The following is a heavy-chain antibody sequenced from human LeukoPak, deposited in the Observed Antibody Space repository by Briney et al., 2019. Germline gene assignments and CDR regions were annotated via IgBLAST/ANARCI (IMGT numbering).Heavy chain of an antibody. CDR2: IYYSGST. D-gene: IGHD6-13*01. Sequence: SETLSLTCTVSGGSISSYYWSWIRQPPGKGLEWIGYIYYSGSTNYHPSLKSRVTISVDTSKNQFSLKLSSVTAADTAVYYCARHLNSSWYHYYHYMDVWGKGTTVTVSS. V-gene: IGHV4-59*08. CDR3: ARHLNSSWYHYYHYMDV. CDR1: GGSISSYY. J-gene: IGHJ6*03.